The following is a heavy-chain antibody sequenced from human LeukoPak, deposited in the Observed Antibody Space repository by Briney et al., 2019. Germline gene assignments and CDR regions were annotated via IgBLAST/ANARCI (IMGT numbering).Heavy chain of an antibody. Sequence: ASVKVSCKASGYTFTTYAMNWVRQAPGQGLEWMGWINTNSGNPTYAQGFTGRSVFSLDTSVSTAYLQISSLKAEDTAVYYCARVLHCTSASCIPAGFDYWGQGTLVTASS. V-gene: IGHV7-4-1*02. CDR2: INTNSGNP. J-gene: IGHJ4*02. CDR3: ARVLHCTSASCIPAGFDY. D-gene: IGHD2-2*01. CDR1: GYTFTTYA.